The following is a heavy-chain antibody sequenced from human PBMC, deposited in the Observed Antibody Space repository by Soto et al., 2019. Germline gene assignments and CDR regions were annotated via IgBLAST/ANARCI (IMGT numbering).Heavy chain of an antibody. CDR2: IWYDGSNK. Sequence: QVQLVESGGGVVQPGRSLRLSCAASGFTFSSYGIHWVRQAPGKGLEWVAVIWYDGSNKYYADCVKGRFSISRDNSKNTVHLQMNSLTAEDTAEYHCARDWNGMDVWGQGTTVTVSS. CDR1: GFTFSSYG. D-gene: IGHD3-3*01. J-gene: IGHJ6*02. CDR3: ARDWNGMDV. V-gene: IGHV3-33*01.